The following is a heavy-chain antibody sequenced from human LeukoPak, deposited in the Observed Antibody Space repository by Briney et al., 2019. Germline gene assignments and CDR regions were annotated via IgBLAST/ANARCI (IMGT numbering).Heavy chain of an antibody. CDR2: ISGHTANT. CDR3: ARDGRYSGTYLDY. CDR1: GYIFKNYG. D-gene: IGHD1-26*01. Sequence: GASVKVSCKTSGYIFKNYGVSWVRQAPGQGLEWMGWISGHTANTKYAETVQARVTMITDTSTTTVYMEMRSLRSDDTAVYFCARDGRYSGTYLDYWGRGTLVTVSS. V-gene: IGHV1-18*01. J-gene: IGHJ4*02.